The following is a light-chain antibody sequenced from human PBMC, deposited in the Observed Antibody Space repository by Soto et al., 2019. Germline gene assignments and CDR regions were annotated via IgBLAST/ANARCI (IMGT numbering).Light chain of an antibody. V-gene: IGLV1-44*01. Sequence: QSVLTQPPPASGTPGQRVTTSCSGGSSNIGTNAVNWYQQLPGTAPKLLIYNNNQRPSGVPDRFSGSKSGTSASLAISGLQSEDEADYYCPAWDDSLNGYVFVTWTKVTVL. CDR3: PAWDDSLNGYV. J-gene: IGLJ1*01. CDR1: SSNIGTNA. CDR2: NNN.